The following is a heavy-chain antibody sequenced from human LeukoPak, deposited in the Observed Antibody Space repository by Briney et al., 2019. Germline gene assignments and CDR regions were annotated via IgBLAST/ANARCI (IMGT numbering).Heavy chain of an antibody. CDR2: IYYSGRT. D-gene: IGHD3-22*01. V-gene: IGHV4-39*01. CDR3: ARRRYYDGSGYLE. J-gene: IGHJ1*01. Sequence: SETLSLTCSVSGDSVSRGDSYWDWIRQPPGKGLEWIGTIYYSGRTYYSPSLKSRVTMSVDTSNNQFSLNLRSVTAADTAVYYCARRRYYDGSGYLEWGQGTLLSVSS. CDR1: GDSVSRGDSY.